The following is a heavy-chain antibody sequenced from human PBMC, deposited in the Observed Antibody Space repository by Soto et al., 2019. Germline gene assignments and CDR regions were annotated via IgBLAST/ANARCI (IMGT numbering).Heavy chain of an antibody. J-gene: IGHJ4*02. Sequence: GASVKVSCKASGFTFTSSAVQWVRQARGQRLEWIGWIVVGSGNTNYAQKFQERVTITRDMSTSTAYMELSSLRSEDAAVYYCAAVFLPPLELVGASDYWGPGILVTVFS. CDR2: IVVGSGNT. D-gene: IGHD1-26*01. CDR3: AAVFLPPLELVGASDY. V-gene: IGHV1-58*01. CDR1: GFTFTSSA.